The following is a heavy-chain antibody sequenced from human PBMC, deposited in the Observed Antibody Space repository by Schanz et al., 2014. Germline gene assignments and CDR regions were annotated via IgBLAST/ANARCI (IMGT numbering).Heavy chain of an antibody. J-gene: IGHJ3*02. CDR1: GFTVSSNY. D-gene: IGHD2-2*01. V-gene: IGHV3-53*01. CDR3: AKRCSSTSCSHGAFDI. CDR2: IYSDGRT. Sequence: EVQLVESGGGLIQPGGSLRLSCVASGFTVSSNYMSWVRQAPGMGMEWVSVIYSDGRTYYGDYVKGRLTISRDNSKNTLYLQMNSLRDEDKAMYYCAKRCSSTSCSHGAFDIWGQGTMVTVSS.